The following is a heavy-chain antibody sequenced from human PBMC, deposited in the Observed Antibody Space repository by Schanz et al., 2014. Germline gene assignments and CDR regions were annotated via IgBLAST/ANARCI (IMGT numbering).Heavy chain of an antibody. CDR2: ISSTSTYL. CDR3: AVLGGFGELPLDY. V-gene: IGHV3-21*01. D-gene: IGHD3-10*01. Sequence: LVVESGGGLVQPGGSLRLSCAASEFIFNDYGMNWVRQAPGKGLEWVSSISSTSTYLYYADSVKGRFTISRDSARNSLYLQMSSLRAEDTAVYYCAVLGGFGELPLDYRGQGTLVTVSS. CDR1: EFIFNDYG. J-gene: IGHJ4*02.